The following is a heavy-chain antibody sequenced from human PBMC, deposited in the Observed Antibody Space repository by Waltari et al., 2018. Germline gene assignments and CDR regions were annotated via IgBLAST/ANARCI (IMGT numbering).Heavy chain of an antibody. CDR2: VNHSGST. CDR1: GASFSGHY. V-gene: IGHV4-34*01. CDR3: ASGRGFGEFLDYYYYYGLDV. J-gene: IGHJ6*02. Sequence: QVQLQQWGTGLLKPSETLSLTCAVYGASFSGHYWSWIRQSPGKGLEWIVEVNHSGSTSYNPSLKTRFTISVDTSKNQFSLKLTSVTAADTAVYYCASGRGFGEFLDYYYYYGLDVWGQGATVTVSS. D-gene: IGHD3-10*01.